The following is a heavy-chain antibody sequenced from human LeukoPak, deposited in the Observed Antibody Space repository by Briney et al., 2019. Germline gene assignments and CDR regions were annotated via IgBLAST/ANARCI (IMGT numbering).Heavy chain of an antibody. J-gene: IGHJ6*02. CDR2: IYYSGST. Sequence: PSETLSLTCTVSGGSISSGGYYWSWIRQPPGKGLEWIGYIYYSGSTIYNPSFKSRVTISVDTSKYQFSLRLSSVTAADTAVYYCARGFQRAYGPQYGMDVWGQGTTVTVSS. D-gene: IGHD2-21*01. CDR3: ARGFQRAYGPQYGMDV. CDR1: GGSISSGGYY. V-gene: IGHV4-61*08.